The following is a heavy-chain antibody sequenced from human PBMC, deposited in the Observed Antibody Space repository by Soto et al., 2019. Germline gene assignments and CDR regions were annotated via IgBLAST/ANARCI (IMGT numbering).Heavy chain of an antibody. D-gene: IGHD3-10*01. V-gene: IGHV4-31*02. J-gene: IGHJ6*02. CDR3: ARDKGGAALKGSGMDV. Sequence: QVQVQESGPGLVKPSQTLSLKCSVSGGSIGSRDYYWSWIRQHPEKGLEWIGSIYYNGNTDYNPSLGGRPTMSLGTSMNEFSLKLTSVTAADTAVYYCARDKGGAALKGSGMDVWGQGTTVTVS. CDR1: GGSIGSRDYY. CDR2: IYYNGNT.